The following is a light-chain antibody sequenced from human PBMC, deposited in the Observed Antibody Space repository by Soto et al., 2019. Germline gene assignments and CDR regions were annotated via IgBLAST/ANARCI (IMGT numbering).Light chain of an antibody. Sequence: EIVLTQSPATLSLSPGERATLSCRASQSISSYLAWYQQKHGQAPRLLIYDASNRATGIPARFSGSGSGTDFTLTISSLEPEDFALYYYQQRSNWPRGYTFGQGTKLEIK. J-gene: IGKJ2*01. CDR3: QQRSNWPRGYT. CDR2: DAS. V-gene: IGKV3-11*01. CDR1: QSISSY.